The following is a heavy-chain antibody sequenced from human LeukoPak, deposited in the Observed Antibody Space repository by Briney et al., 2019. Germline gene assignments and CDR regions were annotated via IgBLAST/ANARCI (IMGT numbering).Heavy chain of an antibody. Sequence: PSETLSLTCTVSGGSISSSSYYWGWIRQPPGKGLEWIGSIYYSGSTYYNPSLKSRVTISVDTSKNQFSLKLSSVTAADTAVYYCARQGMARGVIHDYWGQGTLVTVSS. J-gene: IGHJ4*02. V-gene: IGHV4-39*01. CDR3: ARQGMARGVIHDY. CDR2: IYYSGST. D-gene: IGHD3-10*01. CDR1: GGSISSSSYY.